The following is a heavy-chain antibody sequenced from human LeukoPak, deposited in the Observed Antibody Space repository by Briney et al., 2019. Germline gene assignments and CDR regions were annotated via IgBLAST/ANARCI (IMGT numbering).Heavy chain of an antibody. CDR1: GFTFSNAW. D-gene: IGHD3-10*01. V-gene: IGHV3-15*01. Sequence: PGGSLRLSCAASGFTFSNAWMSWVRQAPGKGLEWVGRIKSKTDGGTTDYAAPVKGRFTISRDDSKNTLDLQMNSLKTEDTAVYYCTTLPLWFGELFHDYWGQGTLVTVSS. J-gene: IGHJ4*02. CDR2: IKSKTDGGTT. CDR3: TTLPLWFGELFHDY.